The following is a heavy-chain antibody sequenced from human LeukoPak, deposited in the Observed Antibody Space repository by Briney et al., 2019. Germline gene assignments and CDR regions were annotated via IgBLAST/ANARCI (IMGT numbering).Heavy chain of an antibody. D-gene: IGHD2-2*01. V-gene: IGHV1-69*01. J-gene: IGHJ6*02. Sequence: ASVKVSCKASGGTFSSYAISWVRQAPGQGLEWMGGIIPIFGTANYAQKFQGRVTITADESTSTAYMELSSLRSEDTAVYYCASCLLVPAAIRGDHYYGMDVWGQGTTVTVSS. CDR3: ASCLLVPAAIRGDHYYGMDV. CDR2: IIPIFGTA. CDR1: GGTFSSYA.